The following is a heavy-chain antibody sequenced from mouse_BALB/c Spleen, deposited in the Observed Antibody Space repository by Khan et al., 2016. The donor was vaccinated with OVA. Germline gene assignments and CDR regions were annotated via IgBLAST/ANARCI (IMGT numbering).Heavy chain of an antibody. CDR3: TRSSFAY. CDR1: GYTFPDYE. Sequence: QVQLQQSGAELVRPGASVTLSCKASGYTFPDYELHWVKQTPVHGLEWIGVIDPKTGVTAYNQKFKGKATLTADKSSSTAYRDPRSLTSEDSAVYYCTRSSFAYWGQGTLVTVSA. J-gene: IGHJ3*01. V-gene: IGHV1-15*01. CDR2: IDPKTGVT.